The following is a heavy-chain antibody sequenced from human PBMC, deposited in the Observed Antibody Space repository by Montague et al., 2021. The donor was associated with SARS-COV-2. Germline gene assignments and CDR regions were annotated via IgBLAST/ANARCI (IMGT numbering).Heavy chain of an antibody. V-gene: IGHV4-34*01. CDR1: GTSFSGYY. CDR2: INHGGST. Sequence: SETLSLTCAVRGTSFSGYYWNWIRQPPGKGLEWIGEINHGGSTKYSPSLKSRLTISADTSKNQFSLKLTSVVAADTAVYYCARLRDGVVPSPILGVGPYYSYYYMDVWGRGTTVTVSS. CDR3: ARLRDGVVPSPILGVGPYYSYYYMDV. J-gene: IGHJ6*03. D-gene: IGHD3-10*01.